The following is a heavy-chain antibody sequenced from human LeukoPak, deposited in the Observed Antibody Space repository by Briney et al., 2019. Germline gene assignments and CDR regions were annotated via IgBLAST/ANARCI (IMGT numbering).Heavy chain of an antibody. V-gene: IGHV3-9*01. J-gene: IGHJ4*02. Sequence: GRSLRLSCAASGFTFDDYAMHWVRQAPGKGLEWVSGISWNSGSIGYADSVKGRFTISRDNAKNSLYLQMNSLRAEDTALYYCARDPDPDDSSGYFDYWGQGTLVTVSS. CDR1: GFTFDDYA. CDR2: ISWNSGSI. CDR3: ARDPDPDDSSGYFDY. D-gene: IGHD3-22*01.